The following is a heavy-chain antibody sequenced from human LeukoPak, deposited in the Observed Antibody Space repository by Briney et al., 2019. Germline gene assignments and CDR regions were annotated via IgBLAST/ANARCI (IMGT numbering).Heavy chain of an antibody. CDR3: AGHRQQLVMHYFDY. J-gene: IGHJ4*02. CDR2: IYYSGST. V-gene: IGHV4-59*08. Sequence: SETLSLTCTVSGGSISSYYWSWIRQPPGKGLEWIGYIYYSGSTNYNPSLKSRVTISVDTSKNQFSLKLSSVTAADTAVYYCAGHRQQLVMHYFDYWGQGTLVTVSS. D-gene: IGHD6-13*01. CDR1: GGSISSYY.